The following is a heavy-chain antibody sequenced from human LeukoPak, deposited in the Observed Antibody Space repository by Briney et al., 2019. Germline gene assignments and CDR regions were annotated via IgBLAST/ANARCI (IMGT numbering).Heavy chain of an antibody. J-gene: IGHJ5*02. D-gene: IGHD5-18*01. Sequence: VASVKVSCKASGYTFTGYYMHWVRQAPGQGLEWMGWINPNSGGTNYAQKFQGRVTMTRDTSISTAYMELSRLRSDDTAVYYCARVAYSYDTNWFDPWGQGTLVTVSS. V-gene: IGHV1-2*02. CDR3: ARVAYSYDTNWFDP. CDR1: GYTFTGYY. CDR2: INPNSGGT.